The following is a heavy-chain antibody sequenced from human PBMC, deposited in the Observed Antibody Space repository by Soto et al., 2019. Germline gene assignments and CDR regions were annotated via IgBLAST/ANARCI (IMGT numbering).Heavy chain of an antibody. CDR1: GGSISSWSYY. V-gene: IGHV4-39*01. CDR2: VYHTGTA. J-gene: IGHJ5*02. CDR3: AGLHKRPAEHCRSPNCYNWLDT. D-gene: IGHD2-2*01. Sequence: TLSLTCTASGGSISSWSYYWGWIRQPPGKGLEWIGIVYHTGTAYYNSSLKSRVAISADTSKNQFSLMVTSVTAADTAVYYCAGLHKRPAEHCRSPNCYNWLDTWGQGAVVTVSS.